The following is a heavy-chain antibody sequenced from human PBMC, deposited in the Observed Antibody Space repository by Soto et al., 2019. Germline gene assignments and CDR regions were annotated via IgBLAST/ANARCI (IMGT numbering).Heavy chain of an antibody. J-gene: IGHJ3*02. CDR1: GFIFKNYW. CDR3: ARDPYAFDI. CDR2: IKQDGSEK. V-gene: IGHV3-7*01. Sequence: LRLSCAASGFIFKNYWMTWVRQAPGKGLEWVANIKQDGSEKYYLESVKGRFSISRDNAKNSLYLQMNSLRAEDTGIYYCARDPYAFDIWGQGTMVTVSS.